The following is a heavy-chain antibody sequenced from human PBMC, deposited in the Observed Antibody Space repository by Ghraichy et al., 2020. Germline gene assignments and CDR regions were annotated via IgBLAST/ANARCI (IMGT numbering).Heavy chain of an antibody. J-gene: IGHJ4*02. CDR3: ASYSSSWLTEFDY. CDR1: GGSISSSSYY. D-gene: IGHD6-13*01. Sequence: ESLNISCTVSGGSISSSSYYWGWIRQPPGKGLEWIGSIYYSGSTYYNPSLKSRVTISVDTSKNQFSLKLSSVTAADTAVYYCASYSSSWLTEFDYWGQGTLVTVSS. V-gene: IGHV4-39*01. CDR2: IYYSGST.